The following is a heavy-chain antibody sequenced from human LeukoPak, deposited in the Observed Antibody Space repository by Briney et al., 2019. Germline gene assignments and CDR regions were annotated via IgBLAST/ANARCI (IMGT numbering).Heavy chain of an antibody. CDR2: IYYSVSN. CDR1: GGPISSISYY. V-gene: IGHV4-39*01. D-gene: IGHD4-17*01. Sequence: SETLTLTCTVSGGPISSISYYWAWVRQPPGKGLEWIGSIYYSVSNYYNPSLKSRVTTSVDTSKNQFSLKLSSVTAADTAVYYCGYGDSLDAFDIWGQGTMVTVSS. CDR3: GYGDSLDAFDI. J-gene: IGHJ3*02.